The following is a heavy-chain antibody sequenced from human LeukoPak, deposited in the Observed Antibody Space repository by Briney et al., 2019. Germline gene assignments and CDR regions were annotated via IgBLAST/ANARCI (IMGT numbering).Heavy chain of an antibody. Sequence: VASVKVSCKASGYTFTSYGISWVRQAPGQGLEWMGWISAYNGNTNYAQKLQGRVTMTTDTSTSTAYMELRSLRSDDTAVYYCARGAYYYDSSGYYLLNDIWGQGTMVTVSS. CDR3: ARGAYYYDSSGYYLLNDI. CDR2: ISAYNGNT. D-gene: IGHD3-22*01. J-gene: IGHJ3*02. V-gene: IGHV1-18*01. CDR1: GYTFTSYG.